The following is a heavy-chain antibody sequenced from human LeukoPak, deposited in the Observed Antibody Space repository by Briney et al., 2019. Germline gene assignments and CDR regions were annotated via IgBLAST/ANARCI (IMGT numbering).Heavy chain of an antibody. CDR1: GGSISSYY. Sequence: SETLSLTCTVSGGSISSYYWSWIRQPAGKGLEWIGRIYTSGSTNYNPSLKSRVTISVDTSKNQFSLKLSSVTAADTAVYYCARDRLVVPAAIGYYYYMDVWGKGTTVTVSS. V-gene: IGHV4-4*07. J-gene: IGHJ6*03. D-gene: IGHD2-2*02. CDR3: ARDRLVVPAAIGYYYYMDV. CDR2: IYTSGST.